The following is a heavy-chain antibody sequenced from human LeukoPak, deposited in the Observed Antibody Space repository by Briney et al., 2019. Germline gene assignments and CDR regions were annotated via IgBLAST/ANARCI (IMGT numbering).Heavy chain of an antibody. V-gene: IGHV4-4*07. Sequence: PSETLSLTCTVSGGSISSYYWSWIRQPAGKGLEWIGRIYISGSTNYNPSLKSRVTISVDTSKNQFSLKLTSVAAADTAVYYCASERYYDFWREFDPWGQGTLVTVSS. CDR3: ASERYYDFWREFDP. J-gene: IGHJ5*02. D-gene: IGHD3-3*01. CDR2: IYISGST. CDR1: GGSISSYY.